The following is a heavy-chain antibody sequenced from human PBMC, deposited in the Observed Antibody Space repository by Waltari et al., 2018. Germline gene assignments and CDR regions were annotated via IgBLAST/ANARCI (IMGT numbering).Heavy chain of an antibody. J-gene: IGHJ4*02. CDR1: GDSISGNYW. CDR2: VHHSGKT. V-gene: IGHV4-4*02. D-gene: IGHD2-2*01. CDR3: AGDRAIGLFFDY. Sequence: QVQLQESGQGLVKPLGTLSLTCAVCGDSISGNYWWSWVRQSPEKGLEWIGQVHHSGKTHYNPSLQSRVTISVDKPKNQFSLNLNSVTAADTAVYYCAGDRAIGLFFDYWGRGTLVTVSS.